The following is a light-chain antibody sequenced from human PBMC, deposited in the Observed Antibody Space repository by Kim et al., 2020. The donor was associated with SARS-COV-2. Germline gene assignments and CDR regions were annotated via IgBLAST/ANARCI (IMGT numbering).Light chain of an antibody. J-gene: IGKJ2*01. CDR3: QQYYTSSHT. CDR2: AAS. CDR1: QFVSSSY. V-gene: IGKV3-20*01. Sequence: LSPGGRATLSCRASQFVSSSYLAWYQQRPGQAPRLLIYAASRRATGIPDRFSGSDSRTDFTLTISRVEPEDFAVYYCQQYYTSSHTFGQGTKLEI.